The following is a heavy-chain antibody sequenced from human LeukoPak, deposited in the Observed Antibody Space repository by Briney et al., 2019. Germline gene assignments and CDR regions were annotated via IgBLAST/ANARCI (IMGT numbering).Heavy chain of an antibody. D-gene: IGHD6-19*01. CDR2: INPSGGIT. CDR1: GYTFTGYD. Sequence: GASVKVSCKASGYTFTGYDMHWVRQAAGQGLEWMGIINPSGGITSYSQKSHGRVTMTRERSRSTVYIERSSLRSEDTAVYYCARDRAVAGTQWGFPFDIWGQGTMVTVSS. V-gene: IGHV1-46*01. J-gene: IGHJ3*02. CDR3: ARDRAVAGTQWGFPFDI.